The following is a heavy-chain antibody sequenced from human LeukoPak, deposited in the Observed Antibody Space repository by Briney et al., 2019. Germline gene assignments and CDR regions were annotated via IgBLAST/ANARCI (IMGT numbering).Heavy chain of an antibody. V-gene: IGHV4-59*08. CDR1: GGSISSYY. CDR2: IHYTGTT. Sequence: SETLSLTCTVSGGSISSYYWSWIRQSPGKGLEWIGNIHYTGTTTHNPALKSRLTISLETFKNQFSLKLNSVTAADTAVYYCARQDPTTSWFYDYWGQGTLVTVSS. J-gene: IGHJ4*02. D-gene: IGHD1-14*01. CDR3: ARQDPTTSWFYDY.